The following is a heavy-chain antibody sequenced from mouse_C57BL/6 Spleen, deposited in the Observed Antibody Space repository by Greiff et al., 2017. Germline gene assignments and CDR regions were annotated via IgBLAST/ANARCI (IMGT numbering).Heavy chain of an antibody. CDR2: IYPRSGNT. CDR1: GYTFTSYG. CDR3: ARGDYGSRGWFAY. J-gene: IGHJ3*01. V-gene: IGHV1-81*01. D-gene: IGHD1-1*01. Sequence: QVQLQQPGAELARPGASVKLSCKASGYTFTSYGISWVKQRTGQGLEWIGEIYPRSGNTYYNEKFKGKATLTVDKSSSTAYMELRSLTSEDSAVYFCARGDYGSRGWFAYWGQGTLVTVSA.